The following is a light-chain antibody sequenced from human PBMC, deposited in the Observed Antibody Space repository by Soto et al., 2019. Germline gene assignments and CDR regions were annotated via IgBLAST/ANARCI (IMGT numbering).Light chain of an antibody. CDR3: KSYKSSTSFV. J-gene: IGLJ1*01. Sequence: QSVLTQPASVSGSPGQSITISCTGTRSDIGTYSDVSWYQQHPGKAPRLVIYDVSNRPSGVSNRFSGSKSGNTASLTIAGLQSEDEADYYCKSYKSSTSFVFGTGNKVTV. CDR1: RSDIGTYSD. V-gene: IGLV2-14*01. CDR2: DVS.